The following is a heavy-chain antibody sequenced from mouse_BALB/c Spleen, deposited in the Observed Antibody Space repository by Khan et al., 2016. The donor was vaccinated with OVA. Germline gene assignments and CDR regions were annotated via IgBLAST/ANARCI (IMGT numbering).Heavy chain of an antibody. D-gene: IGHD2-14*01. Sequence: QVQLQQSGAELVRPGASVKMSCKASGYTFTSYRMHWVKQRPGQGLEWIGHINPSNSNTNYNQKFKGKATLTADKSSSTAYMQLSSLTSEDSAVYFCAREGAYNRAGDWFAYWGQGTLVTVSA. CDR2: INPSNSNT. J-gene: IGHJ3*01. CDR3: AREGAYNRAGDWFAY. V-gene: IGHV1S26*01. CDR1: GYTFTSYR.